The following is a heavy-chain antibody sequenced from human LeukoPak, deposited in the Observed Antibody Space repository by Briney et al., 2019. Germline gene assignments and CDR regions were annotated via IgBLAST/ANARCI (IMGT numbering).Heavy chain of an antibody. CDR3: ANSQCSTATCPHY. D-gene: IGHD2-2*01. V-gene: IGHV3-30*18. J-gene: IGHJ4*02. CDR1: GFTFSSYV. Sequence: GRSLRLSCAASGFTFSSYVMHWVRQAPGKGLEWVAVILYEVSNKYYADSVKGRFTPSRDNSTDTLYLQMNGLRAVDTAIYYCANSQCSTATCPHYWGQGTLVTVSS. CDR2: ILYEVSNK.